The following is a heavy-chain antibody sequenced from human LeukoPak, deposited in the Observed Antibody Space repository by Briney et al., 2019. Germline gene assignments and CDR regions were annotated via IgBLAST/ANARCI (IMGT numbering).Heavy chain of an antibody. CDR3: ARRRDGYSYRDAFYI. CDR1: EYSFTSYW. D-gene: IGHD5-24*01. J-gene: IGHJ3*02. Sequence: GESLKISCKSSEYSFTSYWIGWVRQMPGKGLEWMGIIYPGDSDTRYSPSFQGQVTISADKSISTAYLQWSSLKASDTAMYYCARRRDGYSYRDAFYIWGQGTMVTVSS. CDR2: IYPGDSDT. V-gene: IGHV5-51*01.